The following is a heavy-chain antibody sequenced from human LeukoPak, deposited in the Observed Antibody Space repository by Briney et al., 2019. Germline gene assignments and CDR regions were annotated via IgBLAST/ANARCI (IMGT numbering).Heavy chain of an antibody. CDR2: IYPGDSDT. Sequence: GESLKISFKGSGYSFPGYWIAWVRQMPGKGLEWMGIIYPGDSDTRYSPSLQGQVTISVDKSINTAYLQWSSLKASDTAMYYCSRHLYSTRGPDYWGQGTPVTVSS. CDR1: GYSFPGYW. J-gene: IGHJ4*02. CDR3: SRHLYSTRGPDY. V-gene: IGHV5-51*01. D-gene: IGHD6-13*01.